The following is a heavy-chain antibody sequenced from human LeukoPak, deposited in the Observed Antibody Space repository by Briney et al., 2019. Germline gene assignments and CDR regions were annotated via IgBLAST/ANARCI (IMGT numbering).Heavy chain of an antibody. CDR2: NRRSSITI. CDR1: GSTFTDYS. CDR3: ARVSQQRNIRWPTTFDY. J-gene: IGHJ4*02. Sequence: GGSLRLSCAPSGSTFTDYSTTWVRQAPGKGLGWVSYNRRSSITIYYADSVKGRFTISRDNAKKSLYLQMNSLRADDTAVYYCARVSQQRNIRWPTTFDYWGQGTLVTVSS. D-gene: IGHD6-13*01. V-gene: IGHV3-11*04.